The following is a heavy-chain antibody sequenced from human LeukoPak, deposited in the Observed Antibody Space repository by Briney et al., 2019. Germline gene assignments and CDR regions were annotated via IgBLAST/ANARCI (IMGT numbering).Heavy chain of an antibody. D-gene: IGHD6-19*01. Sequence: ASVKVSCKASGYTFTSYDINWVRQATGQGLEWMGWMNPNSGNTGYAQKFQGRVTMTRDTSTSTVYMELSSLRSEDTAVYYCARVAVADAVVYWGQGTLVTVSS. V-gene: IGHV1-8*01. J-gene: IGHJ4*02. CDR3: ARVAVADAVVY. CDR2: MNPNSGNT. CDR1: GYTFTSYD.